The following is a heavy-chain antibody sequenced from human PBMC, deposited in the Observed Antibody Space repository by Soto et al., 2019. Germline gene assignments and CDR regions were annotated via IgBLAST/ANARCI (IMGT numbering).Heavy chain of an antibody. D-gene: IGHD1-1*01. CDR2: VSYSGNS. CDR1: GASMNSRTYF. CDR3: VRLYNFGPGGMDV. Sequence: QLQLLESGPGLVKASETLSLTCTVSGASMNSRTYFWGWIRQPPGRGLGWIGSVSYSGNSHYNPSLKSRGTISIDTPKNQISLKLSSVTAADTAVYYCVRLYNFGPGGMDVWGQGTTVTVSS. V-gene: IGHV4-39*01. J-gene: IGHJ6*02.